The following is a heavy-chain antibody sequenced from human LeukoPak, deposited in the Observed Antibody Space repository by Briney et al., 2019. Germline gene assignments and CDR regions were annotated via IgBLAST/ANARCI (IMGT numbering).Heavy chain of an antibody. CDR2: IKSKTDGGTT. CDR3: TTDRATFYYYGMDV. CDR1: GFTFSNAW. D-gene: IGHD3-16*01. V-gene: IGHV3-15*01. J-gene: IGHJ6*02. Sequence: GGSLRLSCAASGFTFSNAWMSWVRQAPGKGLEWVGRIKSKTDGGTTDYAAPVKGRFTISRDDSKNTLYLQMNSLKTEDTAVYYCTTDRATFYYYGMDVWGQGTTVTVSS.